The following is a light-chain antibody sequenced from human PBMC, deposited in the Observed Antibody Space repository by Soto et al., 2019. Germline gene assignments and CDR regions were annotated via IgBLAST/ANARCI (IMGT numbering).Light chain of an antibody. CDR3: QQFDILPT. J-gene: IGKJ2*01. CDR1: QDISNF. CDR2: DAS. V-gene: IGKV1-33*01. Sequence: DIQMTQSPSSLSASVGDRVTITCQASQDISNFLNWYQQKPGKAPKLLICDASNLEAGVPSRFSGSGSGTDFTFTISSLQPEDNATYYCQQFDILPTFGQGTKLEIK.